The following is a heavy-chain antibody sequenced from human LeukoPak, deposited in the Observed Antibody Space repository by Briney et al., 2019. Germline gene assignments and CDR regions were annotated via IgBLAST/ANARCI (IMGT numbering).Heavy chain of an antibody. CDR2: IGAGGSDT. J-gene: IGHJ3*01. V-gene: IGHV3-23*01. Sequence: GGSLRLSCVASGFTFSDYAMSWVRQAPGEGLEWVSGIGAGGSDTYYADPVTGRFTISRDNSKNTLSLQMTSLRAEDTAIYFCARDRRTLDAFDVWGQGTMVTVSS. CDR3: ARDRRTLDAFDV. D-gene: IGHD2-15*01. CDR1: GFTFSDYA.